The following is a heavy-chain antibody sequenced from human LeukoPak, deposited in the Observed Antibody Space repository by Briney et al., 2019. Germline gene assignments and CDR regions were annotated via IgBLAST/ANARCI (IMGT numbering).Heavy chain of an antibody. CDR1: GFTFSSSA. CDR3: AKQLGYCSDGSCYFPY. D-gene: IGHD2-15*01. J-gene: IGHJ4*02. V-gene: IGHV3-23*01. Sequence: GGSLRLSCAASGFTFSSSAMSWVRQAPGKGLEWVSAISNNGGYTYYAGSVQGRFTISRDNSKSRLCLQTNSLRAEDTAVYYCAKQLGYCSDGSCYFPYWGQGTLVTVSS. CDR2: ISNNGGYT.